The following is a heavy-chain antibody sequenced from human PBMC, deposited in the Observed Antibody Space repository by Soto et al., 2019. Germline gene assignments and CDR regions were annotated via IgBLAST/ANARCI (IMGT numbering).Heavy chain of an antibody. V-gene: IGHV2-5*02. D-gene: IGHD4-17*01. Sequence: QITLKESGPTLVKPTQTLTLTCTFSGFSLSTSGVGVGWIRQPPGKALEWLALIYWDDDKRYSPSLKSRLTNTKDTSKNQVVLTMTNMDPVDTATYYCAHHMTTVTGGERDYYYMDVWGKGTTVPVSS. CDR3: AHHMTTVTGGERDYYYMDV. CDR1: GFSLSTSGVG. CDR2: IYWDDDK. J-gene: IGHJ6*03.